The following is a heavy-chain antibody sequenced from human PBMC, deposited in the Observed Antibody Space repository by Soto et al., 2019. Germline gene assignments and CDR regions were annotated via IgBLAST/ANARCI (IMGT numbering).Heavy chain of an antibody. CDR1: GYSFTSYW. J-gene: IGHJ4*02. D-gene: IGHD3-10*01. Sequence: GESLKISCKGSGYSFTSYWIGWVRQMPGKGLEWMGIIYPGDSDTRYSPSFQGQVTISADKSISTAYLQWSSLKASDTAMYYCARLESKSMVRGVIDFDYWGQGTLVTVSS. CDR3: ARLESKSMVRGVIDFDY. V-gene: IGHV5-51*01. CDR2: IYPGDSDT.